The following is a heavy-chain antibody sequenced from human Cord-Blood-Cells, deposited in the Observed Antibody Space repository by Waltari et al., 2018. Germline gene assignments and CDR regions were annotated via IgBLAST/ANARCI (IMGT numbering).Heavy chain of an antibody. CDR3: AREGSSSRSCDI. J-gene: IGHJ3*02. D-gene: IGHD6-6*01. CDR1: GFTFSSYA. V-gene: IGHV3-30*04. CDR2: SSYDGSKK. Sequence: QVQLVESGGGVGQPGRSLRLSCAASGFTFSSYAMHWVRQAPGKGLEWVAVSSYDGSKKYYADAVKGRFTISRDNSENTLYLERNSLRAEDTAVYYWAREGSSSRSCDIWGQGTMVTVSS.